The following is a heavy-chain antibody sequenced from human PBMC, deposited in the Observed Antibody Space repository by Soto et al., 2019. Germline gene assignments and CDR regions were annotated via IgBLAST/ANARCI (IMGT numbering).Heavy chain of an antibody. V-gene: IGHV4-61*05. J-gene: IGHJ6*02. CDR2: IYYNGST. D-gene: IGHD2-2*01. CDR3: ARDLQDIVLVPASPFPGMDV. Sequence: SETLSLTCTVSGGSISSSSYYWGWIRQPPGKGLEWIGYIYYNGSTYYNPSLRSRVTISVDTSKNQFSLKLSSVTAADTAVYYCARDLQDIVLVPASPFPGMDVWGQGTTVTVSS. CDR1: GGSISSSSYY.